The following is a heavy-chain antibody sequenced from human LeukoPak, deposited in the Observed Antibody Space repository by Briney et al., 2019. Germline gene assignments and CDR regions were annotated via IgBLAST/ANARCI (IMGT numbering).Heavy chain of an antibody. J-gene: IGHJ4*02. D-gene: IGHD3-22*01. Sequence: PGRSLRLSCAASGFMFSNYGMHWVRQAPGKGLEWVAVISYDGSKKYYAYSVKGRFTISRDNSKNTLYLRMNSLRAEDTAVYYCAKGPQLSGYYPYFDCWGQGTLVTVSS. CDR2: ISYDGSKK. CDR1: GFMFSNYG. CDR3: AKGPQLSGYYPYFDC. V-gene: IGHV3-30*18.